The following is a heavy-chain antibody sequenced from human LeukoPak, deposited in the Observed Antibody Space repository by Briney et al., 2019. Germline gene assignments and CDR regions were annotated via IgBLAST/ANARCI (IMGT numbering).Heavy chain of an antibody. J-gene: IGHJ4*02. CDR1: GFAFSSYW. V-gene: IGHV3-7*01. CDR2: IKQDGGEK. D-gene: IGHD1-26*01. Sequence: GGSLRLSCVASGFAFSSYWMSWVRQAPGKELEWVANIKQDGGEKYYVDSVKGRFTISRDNAKNSLFLQMNSLRVEDTAVYYCARLGGSYYTYWGQGTLVTVSS. CDR3: ARLGGSYYTY.